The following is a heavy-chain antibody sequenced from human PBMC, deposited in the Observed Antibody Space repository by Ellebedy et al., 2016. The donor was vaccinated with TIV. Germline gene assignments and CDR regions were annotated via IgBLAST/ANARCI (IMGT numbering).Heavy chain of an antibody. CDR3: TRGGHYYDSSGYLNMAFDI. CDR2: MNPNSGNT. Sequence: ASVKVSCKASGYTFTSYDINWVRQATGQGLEWMGWMNPNSGNTGYAQKFQGRVTMTRNTSITTAYMELSSLISEDTAVYYCTRGGHYYDSSGYLNMAFDIWGQGTMVTVSS. J-gene: IGHJ3*02. D-gene: IGHD3-22*01. V-gene: IGHV1-8*01. CDR1: GYTFTSYD.